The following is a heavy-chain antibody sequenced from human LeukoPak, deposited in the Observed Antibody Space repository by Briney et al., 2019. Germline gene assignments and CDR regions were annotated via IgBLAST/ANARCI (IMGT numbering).Heavy chain of an antibody. D-gene: IGHD3-16*01. CDR1: GGSFSGYY. J-gene: IGHJ4*02. CDR3: GRVEVRLGPDY. Sequence: SETLSLTCAVYGGSFSGYYWSWIRQPPGKGLEWIGEINHSGSTNYNPSLKSRVTISVDTSKNQFSLKLSSVTAADTAVYYCGRVEVRLGPDYWGQGTLVTVSS. CDR2: INHSGST. V-gene: IGHV4-34*01.